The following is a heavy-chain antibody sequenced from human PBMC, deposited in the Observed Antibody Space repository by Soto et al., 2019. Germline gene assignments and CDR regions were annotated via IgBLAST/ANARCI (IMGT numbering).Heavy chain of an antibody. CDR1: GGSISSYY. CDR2: IYYSGST. J-gene: IGHJ5*02. D-gene: IGHD3-16*02. CDR3: ARESYRSARDYDYIWGSYHPLDGWFDP. V-gene: IGHV4-59*01. Sequence: SETLSLTCTVSGGSISSYYWSWIRQPPGKGLEWIGYIYYSGSTNYNPSLKSRVTISVDTSKNQFSLKLSSVTAADTAVYYCARESYRSARDYDYIWGSYHPLDGWFDPWGQGTLVTVSS.